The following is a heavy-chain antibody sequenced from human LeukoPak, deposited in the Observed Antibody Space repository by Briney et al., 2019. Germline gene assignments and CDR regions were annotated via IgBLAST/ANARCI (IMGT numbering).Heavy chain of an antibody. J-gene: IGHJ4*02. CDR3: AKHYYGSGSQKYYFDY. CDR2: VRNDGSDK. V-gene: IGHV3-30*02. CDR1: EFIFSDYG. Sequence: GGSLRLSCAASEFIFSDYGMHWVRQAPGKGLEWVTLVRNDGSDKYYADSVKGRFTISRDNSKNTLYLQMNSLRPEDTAVYYCAKHYYGSGSQKYYFDYWGQGTLVTASS. D-gene: IGHD3-10*01.